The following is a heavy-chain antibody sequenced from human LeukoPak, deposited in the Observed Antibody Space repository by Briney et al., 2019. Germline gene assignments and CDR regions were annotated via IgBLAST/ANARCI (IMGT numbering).Heavy chain of an antibody. Sequence: PGGSLRLSCAAAAFTFSSYWMTWVRQAPGKGLEWVANIKQDGSEQYYVDSVKGRFTISRDNAKNSLCLQMSSLRGEDTAVYYCARVSRYYYGSGSLMSHFDCWGQGTLVTVSS. D-gene: IGHD3-10*01. V-gene: IGHV3-7*03. CDR2: IKQDGSEQ. J-gene: IGHJ4*02. CDR1: AFTFSSYW. CDR3: ARVSRYYYGSGSLMSHFDC.